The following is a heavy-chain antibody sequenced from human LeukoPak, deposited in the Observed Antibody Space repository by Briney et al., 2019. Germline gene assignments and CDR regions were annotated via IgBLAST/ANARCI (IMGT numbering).Heavy chain of an antibody. D-gene: IGHD3-10*01. CDR1: GYSISSGYY. Sequence: SETLSLTCAVSGYSISSGYYGGWIRQPPGKGLEWIGSIYHSGSTYYNPSLKSRVTISVDTSKNQFSLKLSSVTAADTAVYYCARLYYGSGSYYNRIWYFDLWGRGTLVTVSS. CDR3: ARLYYGSGSYYNRIWYFDL. V-gene: IGHV4-38-2*01. CDR2: IYHSGST. J-gene: IGHJ2*01.